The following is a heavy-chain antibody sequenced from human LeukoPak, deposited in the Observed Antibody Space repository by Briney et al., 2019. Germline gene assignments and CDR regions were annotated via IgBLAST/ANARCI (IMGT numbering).Heavy chain of an antibody. CDR3: ARVGDTDAFDI. CDR2: ISSSSSYI. CDR1: GFTFSSYS. Sequence: GGSLRLSCAASGFTFSSYSMNWVRQAPGKWLEWVSSISSSSSYIYYADSVKGRFTISRDNAKNSLYLQMNSLRAEDTAVYYCARVGDTDAFDIWGQGTMVTVSS. D-gene: IGHD5-18*01. J-gene: IGHJ3*02. V-gene: IGHV3-21*01.